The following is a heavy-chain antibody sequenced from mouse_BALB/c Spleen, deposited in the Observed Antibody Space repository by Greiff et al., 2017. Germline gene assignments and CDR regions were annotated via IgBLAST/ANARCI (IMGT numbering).Heavy chain of an antibody. Sequence: VQLQESGAELVRPGVSVKISCKGSGYTFTDYAMHWVKQSHAKSLEWIGVISTYYGDASYNQKFKGKATMTVDKSSSTAYMELARLTSEDSAIYYCARYYGTAAWFAYWGQGTLVTVSA. V-gene: IGHV1S137*01. J-gene: IGHJ3*01. CDR3: ARYYGTAAWFAY. CDR2: ISTYYGDA. D-gene: IGHD2-1*01. CDR1: GYTFTDYA.